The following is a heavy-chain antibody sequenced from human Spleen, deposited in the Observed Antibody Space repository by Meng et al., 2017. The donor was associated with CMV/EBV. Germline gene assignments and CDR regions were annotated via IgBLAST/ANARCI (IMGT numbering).Heavy chain of an antibody. J-gene: IGHJ4*02. CDR3: ANGTSCYR. CDR1: GFTVRSYG. CDR2: IRYDGSNK. V-gene: IGHV3-30*02. D-gene: IGHD2-2*02. Sequence: LSLTCAASGFTVRSYGMHWVRQAPGKGLEWVAFIRYDGSNKYYADSVKGRFTISRDNSKNTLYLQMNSLRAEDTAVYYCANGTSCYRWGQGTLVTVSS.